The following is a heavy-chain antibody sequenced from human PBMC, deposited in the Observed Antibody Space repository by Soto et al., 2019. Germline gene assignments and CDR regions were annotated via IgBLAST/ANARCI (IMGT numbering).Heavy chain of an antibody. J-gene: IGHJ4*02. CDR2: TRNKANSYTT. V-gene: IGHV3-72*01. CDR3: VRCGPRNDLDN. Sequence: PGGSLRLSCAVSGFTLNDHYMDWVRQAPGKGLEWVGRTRNKANSYTTEYAASVKGRFTVSRDVSENSLYLQMNSLKTEDTAVYYCVRCGPRNDLDNRGQGTLVTVSS. CDR1: GFTLNDHY. D-gene: IGHD2-21*01.